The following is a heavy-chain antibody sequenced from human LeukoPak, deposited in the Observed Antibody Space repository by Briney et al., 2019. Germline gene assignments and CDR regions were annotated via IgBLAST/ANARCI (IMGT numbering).Heavy chain of an antibody. CDR1: GYSFASYR. CDR2: ISPGDSDT. V-gene: IGHV5-51*01. J-gene: IGHJ4*02. CDR3: AMGYTAGIFDY. Sequence: GESLKISCQFSGYSFASYRIAWVRQMPGKGLEWMAIISPGDSDTRYSPSFQGQVTISADMSISTAYLQWSSLKASDTAIYFCAMGYTAGIFDYWGRGTLVTVSS. D-gene: IGHD1-1*01.